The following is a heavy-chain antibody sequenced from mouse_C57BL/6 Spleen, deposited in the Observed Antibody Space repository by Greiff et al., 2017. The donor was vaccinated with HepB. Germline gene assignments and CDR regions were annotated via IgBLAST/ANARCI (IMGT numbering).Heavy chain of an antibody. CDR1: GFTFSDYY. J-gene: IGHJ2*01. D-gene: IGHD4-1*01. Sequence: EVMLVESGGGLVQPGGSLKLSCAASGFTFSDYYMYWVRQTPEKRLEWVAYISNGGGSTYYPETVKGRFTISRDNAKNTLYLQMSRLKSEDTAMYYCAIQGNWDYFDYWGQGTTLTVSS. CDR3: AIQGNWDYFDY. CDR2: ISNGGGST. V-gene: IGHV5-12*01.